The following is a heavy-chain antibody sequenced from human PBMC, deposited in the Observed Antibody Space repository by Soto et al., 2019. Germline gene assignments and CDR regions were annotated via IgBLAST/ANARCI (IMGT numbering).Heavy chain of an antibody. J-gene: IGHJ5*01. CDR2: IHYGGNT. CDR3: ARDQGYHYDS. V-gene: IGHV4-30-4*08. CDR1: GGSISSGNDY. Sequence: QVQLQESGPGLVKPSQTVSLTCTVSGGSISSGNDYWSWIRQPPGKALEWIGYIHYGGNTNYNPSLKSRLTMSLDTSKNQFSLKLSSVTAADTAVYYCARDQGYHYDSWGQGILVTVSS. D-gene: IGHD2-15*01.